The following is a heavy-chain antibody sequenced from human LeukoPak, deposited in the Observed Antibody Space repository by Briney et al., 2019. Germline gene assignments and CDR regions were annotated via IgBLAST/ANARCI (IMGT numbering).Heavy chain of an antibody. CDR3: AREGPITMVRGVPTPNKNWFDP. Sequence: SQTLSLTCTVSGGSISSGGYYWSWIRQHPGKSLEWIGYIYYSGSTYYNPSLKSRVTISVDTSKNQFSLKLSSVTAADTAVYYCAREGPITMVRGVPTPNKNWFDPWGQGTLVTVSS. CDR1: GGSISSGGYY. CDR2: IYYSGST. V-gene: IGHV4-31*03. J-gene: IGHJ5*02. D-gene: IGHD3-10*01.